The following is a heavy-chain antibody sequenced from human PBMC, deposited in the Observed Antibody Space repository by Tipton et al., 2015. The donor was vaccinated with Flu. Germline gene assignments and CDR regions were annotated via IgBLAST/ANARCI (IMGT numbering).Heavy chain of an antibody. V-gene: IGHV3-48*03. D-gene: IGHD2-21*02. CDR2: ISSSGGTI. Sequence: LSLTCEASGFTFSSYEMNWVRQAPGKGLEWISYISSSGGTIYYADSVKGRFTISRDNAKNSLYLQMNSLRAEDTGVYYCAREGAYCGGDYYSGWFDPWGQGTLVTVSS. J-gene: IGHJ5*02. CDR3: AREGAYCGGDYYSGWFDP. CDR1: GFTFSSYE.